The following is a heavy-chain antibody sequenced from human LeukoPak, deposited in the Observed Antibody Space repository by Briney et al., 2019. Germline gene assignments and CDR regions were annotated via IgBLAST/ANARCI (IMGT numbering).Heavy chain of an antibody. D-gene: IGHD3-10*01. CDR1: GFTFSNYW. CDR3: ARAYYYGSGDYYSWAYFDV. V-gene: IGHV3-7*04. J-gene: IGHJ4*02. CDR2: IDQDGSEM. Sequence: GGSLRLSCAASGFTFSNYWMTWVRQAPGKGLEWVANIDQDGSEMYSVDSVKGRFSISRDNAKKALYMQMNSLRAEDTAVYYCARAYYYGSGDYYSWAYFDVWGLGTLVTVSS.